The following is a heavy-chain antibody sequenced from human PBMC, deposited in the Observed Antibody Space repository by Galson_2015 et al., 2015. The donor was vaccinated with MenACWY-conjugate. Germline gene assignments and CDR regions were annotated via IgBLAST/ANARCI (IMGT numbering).Heavy chain of an antibody. CDR3: ARDNNWSFDS. CDR1: GFTFNNCW. V-gene: IGHV3-74*01. J-gene: IGHJ4*02. Sequence: SLILSCEASGFTFNNCWMHWVRQPPGKGLEWISYIKADGSFSNYADSVKGRFTISTDNAKNMVYLQMDGLGDEDTAVYFCARDNNWSFDSWGQGTLVTVSS. CDR2: IKADGSFS. D-gene: IGHD1-1*01.